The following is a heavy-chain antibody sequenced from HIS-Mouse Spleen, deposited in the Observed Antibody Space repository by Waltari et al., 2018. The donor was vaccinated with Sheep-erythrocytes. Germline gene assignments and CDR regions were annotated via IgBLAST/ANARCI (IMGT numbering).Heavy chain of an antibody. Sequence: EVQLVESGGGLVKPGGSLRLACAASGFTFISHSMNWVRQAPGKGLEWVSSISSSSSYIYYADSVKGRFTISRDNAKNSLYLQMNSLRAEDTAVYYCARVASGATFDYWGQGTLVTVSS. J-gene: IGHJ4*02. CDR1: GFTFISHS. D-gene: IGHD1-26*01. CDR2: ISSSSSYI. CDR3: ARVASGATFDY. V-gene: IGHV3-21*01.